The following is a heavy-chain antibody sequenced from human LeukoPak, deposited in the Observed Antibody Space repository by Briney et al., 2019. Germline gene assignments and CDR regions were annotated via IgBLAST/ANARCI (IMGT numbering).Heavy chain of an antibody. V-gene: IGHV3-48*03. CDR1: GFPLRNEE. CDR3: ARSYPRGLAVAGYDL. D-gene: IGHD6-19*01. Sequence: PGGSLRLSCAASGFPLRNEEMNWVRQVPGKGLEWISYISSSGSITHYADSVKGRFAISRDTAKNSLYLQMNSLRDEDTAVYYCARSYPRGLAVAGYDLWGQGTLVTVSS. CDR2: ISSSGSIT. J-gene: IGHJ4*02.